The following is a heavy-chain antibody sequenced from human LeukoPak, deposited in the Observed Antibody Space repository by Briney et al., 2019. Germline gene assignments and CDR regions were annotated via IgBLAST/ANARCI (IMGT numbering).Heavy chain of an antibody. J-gene: IGHJ4*02. V-gene: IGHV1-46*01. CDR3: ARDVASSGYYWD. CDR2: IYPSGGSA. CDR1: GYTFTSYY. Sequence: ASVKVSCKASGYTFTSYYMHWVRQAPGQGLEWMGIIYPSGGSASYAQKFQGRVTMTRDTSTSTVYMEVSSLRSEDTAVYYCARDVASSGYYWDWGQGTLVTVSS. D-gene: IGHD3-22*01.